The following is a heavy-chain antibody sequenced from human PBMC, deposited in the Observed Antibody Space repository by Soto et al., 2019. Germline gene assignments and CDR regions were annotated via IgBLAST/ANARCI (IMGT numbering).Heavy chain of an antibody. V-gene: IGHV4-61*01. CDR3: ARSLKVLSGCFNP. CDR2: IYYSGST. Sequence: KPSETLSLTCTVSGVSVSSVSYYWNWIRQSPEKGLEWIGYIYYSGSTKYNPSLNSRVTMSVDTSKNQFSLKLISVTAADTAVYYCARSLKVLSGCFNPWGQGTLVTVSS. J-gene: IGHJ5*01. CDR1: GVSVSSVSYY. D-gene: IGHD6-19*01.